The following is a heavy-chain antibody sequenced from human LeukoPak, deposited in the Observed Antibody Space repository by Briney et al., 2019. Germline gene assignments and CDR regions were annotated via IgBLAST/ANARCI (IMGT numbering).Heavy chain of an antibody. CDR1: GGSISSYY. CDR2: IHFSGST. J-gene: IGHJ4*02. V-gene: IGHV4-59*12. D-gene: IGHD3-3*01. Sequence: SETLSLTCTVSGGSISSYYWSWIRQPPGKGLEWIGYIHFSGSTNYNPSLKSRVTVSDDKSKNQFSLKLSSVTAADTAVYYCARGVYDFWSGYEPFDYWGQGTLVTVSS. CDR3: ARGVYDFWSGYEPFDY.